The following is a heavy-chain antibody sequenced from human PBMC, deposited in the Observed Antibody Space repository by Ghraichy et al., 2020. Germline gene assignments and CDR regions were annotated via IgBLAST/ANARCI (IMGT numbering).Heavy chain of an antibody. CDR1: GGSISSGGYY. V-gene: IGHV4-31*03. CDR2: IYYSGST. CDR3: ARESADCGGSCYDFDY. Sequence: SETLSLTCTVSGGSISSGGYYWSWIRQHPGKGLEWIGYIYYSGSTYYNPSLKSRVTISVDTSKNQFSLKLSSVTAADTAVYYCARESADCGGSCYDFDYWGQGTLVTVSS. J-gene: IGHJ4*02. D-gene: IGHD2-15*01.